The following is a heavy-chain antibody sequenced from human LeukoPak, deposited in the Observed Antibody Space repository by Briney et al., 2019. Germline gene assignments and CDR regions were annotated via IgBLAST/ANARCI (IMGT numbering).Heavy chain of an antibody. D-gene: IGHD2-2*01. CDR3: ARLKYCSSTSCYETWFDP. J-gene: IGHJ5*02. CDR1: GYSFTSYW. V-gene: IGHV5-51*01. Sequence: GESLKISCKGSGYSFTSYWIGWVRQMPGKGLEWMGIIYPGDSDTRYSLSFQGQVTISADKSISTAYLQWSSLKASDTAMYYCARLKYCSSTSCYETWFDPWGQGTLVTVSS. CDR2: IYPGDSDT.